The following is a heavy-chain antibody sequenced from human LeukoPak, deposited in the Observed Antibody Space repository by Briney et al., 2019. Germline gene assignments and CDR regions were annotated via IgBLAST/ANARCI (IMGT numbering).Heavy chain of an antibody. Sequence: PGGSLRLSCAASGFTFSSYAMSWVRQAPGKGLEWVANIKQDGSEKYYVDSVKGRFTISRDNAKNSLYLQMNSLRAEDTAVYYCAREGLMTTYAFDIWGQGTMVTVSS. J-gene: IGHJ3*02. CDR1: GFTFSSYA. V-gene: IGHV3-7*01. D-gene: IGHD4-11*01. CDR2: IKQDGSEK. CDR3: AREGLMTTYAFDI.